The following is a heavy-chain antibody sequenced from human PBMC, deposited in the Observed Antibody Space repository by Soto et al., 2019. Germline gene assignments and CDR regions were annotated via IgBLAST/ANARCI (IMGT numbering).Heavy chain of an antibody. D-gene: IGHD1-20*01. CDR2: ISSSGRTI. Sequence: EVQLVESGGVLVQPGGSLRLSCAASGFTFSSYEMNWVRQAPGKGVEWGSYISSSGRTIYYADSVKGRFTISRDNAKNSRYLQMNSRRAEDTAVYYCARSVYNWNDGARGYFDYWGQGTLVTVSS. CDR1: GFTFSSYE. CDR3: ARSVYNWNDGARGYFDY. V-gene: IGHV3-48*03. J-gene: IGHJ4*02.